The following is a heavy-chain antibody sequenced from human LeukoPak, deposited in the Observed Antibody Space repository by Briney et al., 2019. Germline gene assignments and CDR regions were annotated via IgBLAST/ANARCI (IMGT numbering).Heavy chain of an antibody. V-gene: IGHV4-59*04. CDR2: ISYSGST. D-gene: IGHD3-10*01. J-gene: IGHJ4*02. CDR1: GGSISSYY. CDR3: ARRAAYGSGSYFDF. Sequence: KPSETLSLTCTVSGGSISSYYWSWIRQPPGKGLEWIETISYSGSTYYNPTLKSRVTISVDKSKNQFSLRLSSVTAADTAVYYCARRAAYGSGSYFDFWGQGTLVTVSS.